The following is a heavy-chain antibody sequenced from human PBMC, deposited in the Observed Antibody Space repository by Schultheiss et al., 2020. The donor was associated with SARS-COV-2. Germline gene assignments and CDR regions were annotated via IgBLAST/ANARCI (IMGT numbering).Heavy chain of an antibody. J-gene: IGHJ4*02. V-gene: IGHV3-7*01. D-gene: IGHD3-10*01. CDR2: IKQDGSEK. CDR3: ASPARLWFGESFDY. CDR1: GFTFSSYW. Sequence: GGSLRLSCAASGFTFSSYWMSWVRQAPGKGLEWVANIKQDGSEKYYVDSVKGRFTISRDNSKNTLYLQMNSLRAEDTAVYYCASPARLWFGESFDYWGQGTLVTVSS.